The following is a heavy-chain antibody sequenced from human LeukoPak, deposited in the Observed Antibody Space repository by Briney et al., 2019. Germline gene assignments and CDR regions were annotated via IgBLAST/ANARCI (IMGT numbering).Heavy chain of an antibody. Sequence: GGSLRLSCAASGSTFSSYAMHWVRQAPGKGLEWVAVISYDGSNKYYADSVKGRFTISRDNSKNTLYLQMNSLRAEDTAVYYCARVGTAMVRFYYFDYWGQGTLVTVSS. J-gene: IGHJ4*02. V-gene: IGHV3-30-3*01. CDR2: ISYDGSNK. D-gene: IGHD5-18*01. CDR1: GSTFSSYA. CDR3: ARVGTAMVRFYYFDY.